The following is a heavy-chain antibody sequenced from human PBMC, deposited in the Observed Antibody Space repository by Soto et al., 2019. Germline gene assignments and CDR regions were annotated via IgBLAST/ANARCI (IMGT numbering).Heavy chain of an antibody. V-gene: IGHV3-23*01. J-gene: IGHJ4*02. CDR1: GFTFSSYA. CDR2: ISGSGGST. D-gene: IGHD3-22*01. Sequence: PGGSLRLSCAASGFTFSSYAMSWVRQAPGKGLEWVSAISGSGGSTYYADSVKGRFTISRDNSKNTLYLQMNSLRAEDTAVYYCAKGVITMIVPPTELDYWGQGTLVTVSS. CDR3: AKGVITMIVPPTELDY.